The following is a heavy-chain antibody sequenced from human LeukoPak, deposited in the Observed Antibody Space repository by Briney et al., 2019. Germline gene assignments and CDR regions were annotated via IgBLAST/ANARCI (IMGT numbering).Heavy chain of an antibody. CDR1: GFTFSSYN. D-gene: IGHD3-16*01. CDR3: LYGGYFQH. J-gene: IGHJ1*01. V-gene: IGHV3-21*01. Sequence: GGSLRLSCAASGFTFSSYNMNWVRQAPGKGLEWVSSITSGSSYIYYADSVKGRFTISRDNAKNSLYLQMNSLRAEDTAVYFCLYGGYFQHWGQGTLVTVSS. CDR2: ITSGSSYI.